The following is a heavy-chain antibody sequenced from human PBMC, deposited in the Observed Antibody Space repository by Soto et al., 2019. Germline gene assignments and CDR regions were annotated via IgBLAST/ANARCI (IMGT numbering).Heavy chain of an antibody. D-gene: IGHD5-12*01. CDR3: ASPGFSSGYSFDI. CDR2: IYYSGST. J-gene: IGHJ3*02. CDR1: GGSISSSSYY. Sequence: QLQLQESGPGLVKPSETLSLTCTVSGGSISSSSYYWGWIRQPPGKGLEWIGSIYYSGSTYYNPSLKSRVTISVDTSKNQCSLKLSSVTAADTAVYYCASPGFSSGYSFDIWGQGTMGTVSS. V-gene: IGHV4-39*01.